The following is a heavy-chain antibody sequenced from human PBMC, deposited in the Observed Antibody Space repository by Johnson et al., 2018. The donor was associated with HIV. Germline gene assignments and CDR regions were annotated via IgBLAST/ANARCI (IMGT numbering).Heavy chain of an antibody. D-gene: IGHD6-19*01. CDR2: IWYDGSKE. V-gene: IGHV3-33*06. CDR1: GFTLSNYG. J-gene: IGHJ3*01. Sequence: QMQLVESGGGVVQPGRSLRLSCAASGFTLSNYGMHWVRQAPGKGLEWVAVIWYDGSKEYYVDSVKGRFTISRNNSKNTLYLQMNSLRAEDTAVYYCAKIGQWRERLDAFDVWGQGTMVTVSS. CDR3: AKIGQWRERLDAFDV.